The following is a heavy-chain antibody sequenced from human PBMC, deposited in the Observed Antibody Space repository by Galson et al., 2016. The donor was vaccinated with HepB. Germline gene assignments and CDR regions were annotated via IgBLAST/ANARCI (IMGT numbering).Heavy chain of an antibody. CDR1: GYIFTSNG. V-gene: IGHV1-18*04. CDR3: ARDVRYAFEM. CDR2: ISTNSGNT. Sequence: SVKVSCKASGYIFTSNGASWVRQAPGQGLEWMGWISTNSGNTNYAQSLQGRVTLTTDTSTGTAYMELRSLRSDDTAVYYCARDVRYAFEMWGQGTMVTVSP. J-gene: IGHJ3*02.